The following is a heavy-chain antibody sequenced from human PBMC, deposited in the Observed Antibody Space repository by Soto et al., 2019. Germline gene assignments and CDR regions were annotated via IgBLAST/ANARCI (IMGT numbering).Heavy chain of an antibody. J-gene: IGHJ4*02. V-gene: IGHV3-30-3*01. D-gene: IGHD3-10*01. CDR2: ISRDGSKT. CDR3: ARDDEVGSDCDLGY. Sequence: QVQLVESGGGVVKPGRSLTLSCAASGFTFSSYVIHWVRQTTDKGLEWVAFISRDGSKTYYADSVKGRFTISRDNSKNTLYLEMNSLRAEDTAVYYCARDDEVGSDCDLGYWGQGTLVTVSS. CDR1: GFTFSSYV.